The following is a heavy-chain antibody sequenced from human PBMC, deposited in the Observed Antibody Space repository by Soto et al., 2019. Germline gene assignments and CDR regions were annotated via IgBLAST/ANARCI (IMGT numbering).Heavy chain of an antibody. CDR2: ISRSSTGI. Sequence: EVQLVESGGGLVQPGGSLRLSCAASGFTFRLYSMSWVRQAPGKGLEWVSYISRSSTGIHYADSVKGRFTISRDDVTNSKHLQMNSLRDGDTAVYYCARAVTWGLDVWGQGTTVSISS. CDR3: ARAVTWGLDV. J-gene: IGHJ6*01. V-gene: IGHV3-48*02. CDR1: GFTFRLYS. D-gene: IGHD3-10*01.